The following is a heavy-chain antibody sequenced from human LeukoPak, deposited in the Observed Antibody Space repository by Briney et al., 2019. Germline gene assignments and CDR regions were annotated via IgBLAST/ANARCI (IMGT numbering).Heavy chain of an antibody. D-gene: IGHD3-16*01. CDR1: GYTFTTLD. CDR3: ARVHDRHFDY. V-gene: IGHV1-18*01. CDR2: ISAYNGNT. J-gene: IGHJ4*02. Sequence: ASVKVSCKASGYTFTTLDISWVRQAPGQGLEWMGWISAYNGNTNYAQKLQGRVTMTTDTSTSTAYMELRSLRSDDTAVYYCARVHDRHFDYWGQGTLVTVSS.